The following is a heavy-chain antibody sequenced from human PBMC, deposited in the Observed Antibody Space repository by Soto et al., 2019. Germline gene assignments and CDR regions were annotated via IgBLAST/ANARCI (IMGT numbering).Heavy chain of an antibody. CDR1: GFTFSIYD. J-gene: IGHJ5*02. CDR2: ISGSGGST. D-gene: IGHD6-6*01. CDR3: AKSIAAFNWFDP. Sequence: PGGALRRSCAASGFTFSIYDMSWVRQAPGKGLEWVSGISGSGGSTYYADSVKGRFTISRDNSKNTLYLQMNSLRAEDTAVYYCAKSIAAFNWFDPWGQGTLVTVSS. V-gene: IGHV3-23*01.